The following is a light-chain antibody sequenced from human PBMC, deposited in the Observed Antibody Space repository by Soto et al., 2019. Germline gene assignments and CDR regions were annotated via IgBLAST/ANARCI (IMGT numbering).Light chain of an antibody. V-gene: IGKV3-20*01. Sequence: ETVMTQSPATLSASPGERATLSCRASQSVRSNLAWYQQKPGQAPRLLVYGASNRATGIPDRFSGSGSGTDFTLTISRLEPEDFAVYYCQQYGSSGTFGQGTKV. CDR3: QQYGSSGT. CDR2: GAS. CDR1: QSVRSN. J-gene: IGKJ1*01.